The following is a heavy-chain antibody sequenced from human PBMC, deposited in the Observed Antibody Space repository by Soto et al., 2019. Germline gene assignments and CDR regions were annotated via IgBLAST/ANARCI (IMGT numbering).Heavy chain of an antibody. CDR3: AKALAARSNYYYYGMDV. V-gene: IGHV3-30*18. D-gene: IGHD6-6*01. CDR2: ISYDGSNK. Sequence: GSLRLSCAASGFTFSSYGMHWVRQAPGKGLEWVAVISYDGSNKYYADSVKGRFTISRDNSKNTLYLQMNSLRAEDTAVYYCAKALAARSNYYYYGMDVWGQGTTVTVSS. J-gene: IGHJ6*02. CDR1: GFTFSSYG.